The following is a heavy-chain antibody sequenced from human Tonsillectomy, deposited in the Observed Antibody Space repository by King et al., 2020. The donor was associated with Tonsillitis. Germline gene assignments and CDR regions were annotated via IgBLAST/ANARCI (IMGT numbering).Heavy chain of an antibody. CDR2: ILYDGSNE. J-gene: IGHJ4*02. D-gene: IGHD6-6*01. Sequence: HVQLVESGGGVVQPGRSLRLSCAASGFTFSSYGMHWVRQAAGKGLEWVAVILYDGSNEYYADSVKGRFTISRDNSKNTPYVQMNSLRAEDTAVYYCAKDSSSSQYYLDDWGQGTLVTVSA. CDR1: GFTFSSYG. CDR3: AKDSSSSQYYLDD. V-gene: IGHV3-30*18.